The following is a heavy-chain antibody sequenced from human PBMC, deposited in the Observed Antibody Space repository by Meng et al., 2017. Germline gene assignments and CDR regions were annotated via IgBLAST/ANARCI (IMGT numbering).Heavy chain of an antibody. D-gene: IGHD2-2*02. J-gene: IGHJ5*02. CDR1: GASISSAVF. V-gene: IGHV4-30-4*01. CDR2: ISYSGAT. CDR3: ARVVGDCASCYKGWFDP. Sequence: QVQLQESGPRLVRPSQTLSLTCTVSGASISSAVFWIWIRQPPGKDLEWIGYISYSGATHYNPSHKSRLTISVDTAKNQFSLSLSSVTAADTAVYYCARVVGDCASCYKGWFDPWGQGTLVTVSS.